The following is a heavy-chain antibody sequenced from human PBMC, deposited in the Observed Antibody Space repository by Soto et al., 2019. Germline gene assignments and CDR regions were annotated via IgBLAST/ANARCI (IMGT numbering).Heavy chain of an antibody. Sequence: QVQLVQSGAEVKKPGSSVKVSCKASGGTFSSYTISWVRQAPGQGLEWMGRIIPILGIANYAQKFHGRVTITADKSTSTAYMELSSLRSEDTAVYYCASLTRQLRNDAFDIWGQGTMVTVSS. CDR1: GGTFSSYT. D-gene: IGHD2-2*01. CDR2: IIPILGIA. V-gene: IGHV1-69*02. J-gene: IGHJ3*02. CDR3: ASLTRQLRNDAFDI.